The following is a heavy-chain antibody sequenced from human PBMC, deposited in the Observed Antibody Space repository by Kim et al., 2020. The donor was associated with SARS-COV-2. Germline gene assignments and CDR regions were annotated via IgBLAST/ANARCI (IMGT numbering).Heavy chain of an antibody. CDR2: ISSSSSYI. V-gene: IGHV3-21*01. J-gene: IGHJ5*02. Sequence: GGSLRLSCAASGFTFSSYSMNWVRQAPGKGLEWVSSISSSSSYIYYADSVKGRFTISRDNAKNSLYLQMNSLRAEDTAVYYCARGLNHTVTTPSGWFDPWGQGTLVTVSS. D-gene: IGHD4-17*01. CDR1: GFTFSSYS. CDR3: ARGLNHTVTTPSGWFDP.